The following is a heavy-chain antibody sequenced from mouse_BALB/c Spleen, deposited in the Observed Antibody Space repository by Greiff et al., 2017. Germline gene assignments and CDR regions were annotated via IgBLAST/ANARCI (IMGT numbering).Heavy chain of an antibody. V-gene: IGHV2-9*02. J-gene: IGHJ1*01. Sequence: QVQLKESGPGLVAPSQSLSITCTVSGFSLTSYGVHWVRQPPGKGLEWLGVIWAGGSTNYNSALMSRLSISKDNSKSQVFLKMNSLQTDDTARYYCARDLDPGSSYADWYFDVWGAGTTVTVSS. D-gene: IGHD1-1*01. CDR3: ARDLDPGSSYADWYFDV. CDR1: GFSLTSYG. CDR2: IWAGGST.